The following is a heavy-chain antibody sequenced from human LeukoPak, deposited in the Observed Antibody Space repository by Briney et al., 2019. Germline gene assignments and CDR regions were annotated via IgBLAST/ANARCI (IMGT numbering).Heavy chain of an antibody. D-gene: IGHD5-18*01. Sequence: SETLSLTCTVSGGSISSYYWSWVRQPPGKGREWIGYIYHSGSTNYNPSLKSRVTISVDTSKNQFSLKLSSVTAADTAVYYCASSGTAMVFDYWGQGTLVTVSS. CDR3: ASSGTAMVFDY. CDR2: IYHSGST. J-gene: IGHJ4*02. V-gene: IGHV4-59*01. CDR1: GGSISSYY.